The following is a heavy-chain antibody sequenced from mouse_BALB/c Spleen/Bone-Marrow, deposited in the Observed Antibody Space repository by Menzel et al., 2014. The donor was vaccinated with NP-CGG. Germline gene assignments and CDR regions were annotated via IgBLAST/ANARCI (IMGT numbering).Heavy chain of an antibody. J-gene: IGHJ2*01. CDR2: ISSGSRTI. CDR3: AREGRYGNPGY. CDR1: GFTFSSFG. V-gene: IGHV5-17*02. D-gene: IGHD2-10*02. Sequence: EVKLMESGGGLVQPGGSRKLSCAASGFTFSSFGMHWVRQAPEKGLEWVAYISSGSRTIYYADTVKGRFTISRDNPKNTLFLQMTSLRSEDTAMYYCAREGRYGNPGYWGQGTTLTVSS.